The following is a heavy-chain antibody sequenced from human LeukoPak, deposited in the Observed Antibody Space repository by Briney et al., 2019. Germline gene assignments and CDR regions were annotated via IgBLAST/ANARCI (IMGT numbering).Heavy chain of an antibody. D-gene: IGHD2-2*01. V-gene: IGHV3-21*01. CDR3: ASDGSTSLYY. CDR1: GFTFSSYA. J-gene: IGHJ4*02. CDR2: ISSSSSYI. Sequence: PGGSLRLSCAASGFTFSSYAMSWVRQAPGKGLEWVSSISSSSSYIYYADSVKGRFTISRDNAKNSLYLQMNSLRAEDTAVYYCASDGSTSLYYWGQGTLVTVSS.